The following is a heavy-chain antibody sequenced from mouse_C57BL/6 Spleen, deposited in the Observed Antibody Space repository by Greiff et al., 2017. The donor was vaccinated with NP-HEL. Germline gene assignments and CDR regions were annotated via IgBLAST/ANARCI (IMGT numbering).Heavy chain of an antibody. D-gene: IGHD4-1*01. V-gene: IGHV1-81*01. CDR1: GYTFTSYG. J-gene: IGHJ1*03. CDR3: ARRRLTGYYWYFDV. Sequence: VQLQQSGAELARPGASVKLSCKASGYTFTSYGISWVKQRTGQGLEWIGEIYPRSGNTYYNEKFKGKATLTADKSSSTAYMELRSLTSEDSAVYFCARRRLTGYYWYFDVWGTGTTVTVSS. CDR2: IYPRSGNT.